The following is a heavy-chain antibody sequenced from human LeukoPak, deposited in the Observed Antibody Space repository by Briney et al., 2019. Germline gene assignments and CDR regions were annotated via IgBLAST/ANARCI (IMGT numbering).Heavy chain of an antibody. J-gene: IGHJ3*02. CDR2: ISYDGSNK. V-gene: IGHV3-30-3*01. D-gene: IGHD3-3*01. CDR1: GFTFSSYA. Sequence: GGSLRLSCAASGFTFSSYAMHWVRQAPGKGLEWVAVISYDGSNKYYADSVKGRFTISRDNSKNTLYLQMNSLRAEDTAVYYCAGILAPDAFDIWGQGTMVTVSS. CDR3: AGILAPDAFDI.